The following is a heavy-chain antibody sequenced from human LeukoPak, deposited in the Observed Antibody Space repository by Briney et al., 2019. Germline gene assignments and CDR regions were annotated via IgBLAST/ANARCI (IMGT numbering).Heavy chain of an antibody. D-gene: IGHD1-26*01. CDR2: IYYSGST. V-gene: IGHV4-59*01. Sequence: SEALSLTCTVSGGSISSYYWSWIRQPPAKGLEWIGYIYYSGSTNYNPSLNSRVTISVDTSKNQFSLKLSSVPAADTAVYYCAGHGRYYFDYWGQGTLVTVSS. CDR1: GGSISSYY. J-gene: IGHJ4*02. CDR3: AGHGRYYFDY.